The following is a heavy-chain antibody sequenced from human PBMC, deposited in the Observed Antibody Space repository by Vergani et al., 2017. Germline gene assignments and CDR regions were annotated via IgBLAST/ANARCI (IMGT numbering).Heavy chain of an antibody. V-gene: IGHV4-61*02. CDR2: IYPGDSDT. CDR1: GGSISSGSYYW. J-gene: IGHJ4*02. D-gene: IGHD3-10*01. Sequence: QVQLQESGPGLVKPSQTLSLTCTVSGGSISSGSYYWSWIRQPAGKGLEWMGIIYPGDSDTRYSPSLQGQVTISADKSISTAYLQWSSLKASDTAMYYCARRGDYYGSGSYPPDYWGQGTLVTVSS. CDR3: ARRGDYYGSGSYPPDY.